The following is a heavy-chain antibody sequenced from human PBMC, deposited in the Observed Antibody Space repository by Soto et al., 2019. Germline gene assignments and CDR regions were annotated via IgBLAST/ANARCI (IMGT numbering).Heavy chain of an antibody. CDR3: AKDRCSGGRCYSAYQYFGIDV. V-gene: IGHV1-69*06. J-gene: IGHJ6*02. Sequence: QVQLVQSGAEVKKPGSSVKVSCKASGGTFSSYAISWVRQAPGQGLEWMGGIIPIFGTANYAQKFQGRVTITADKSTSTAYMELSSLRSEDTAVYYCAKDRCSGGRCYSAYQYFGIDVWGQGTTVTVSS. CDR1: GGTFSSYA. D-gene: IGHD2-15*01. CDR2: IIPIFGTA.